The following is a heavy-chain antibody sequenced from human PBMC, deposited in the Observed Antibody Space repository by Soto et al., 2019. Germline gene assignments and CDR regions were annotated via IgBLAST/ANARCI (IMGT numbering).Heavy chain of an antibody. Sequence: GGSLRLSCAASGFTFSSFAMSWVRQAPGKGLEWVSAISGSGDTTYYADSVKGRFTISRDDSKNTLFLQMNSLRADDTAVYYCARYYDSSGNYFLQYYHYYGMDVWGQGTTVTVSS. CDR1: GFTFSSFA. V-gene: IGHV3-23*01. CDR2: ISGSGDTT. D-gene: IGHD3-22*01. J-gene: IGHJ6*02. CDR3: ARYYDSSGNYFLQYYHYYGMDV.